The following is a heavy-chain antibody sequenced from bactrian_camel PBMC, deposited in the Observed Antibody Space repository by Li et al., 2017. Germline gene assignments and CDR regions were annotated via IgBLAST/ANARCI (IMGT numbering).Heavy chain of an antibody. CDR2: LDTVDRSA. CDR1: GYSSTAIS. D-gene: IGHD1*01. CDR3: ASRVGMCGPNWSKLRFDS. J-gene: IGHJ4*01. V-gene: IGHV3S1*01. Sequence: VQLVESGGESVPAGGSLRLSCAASGYSSTAISMAWFRQAPGKERERVARLDTVDRSAYYADSVKGRFTISQDNAKDTLYLQMSNLKPEDTALYYCASRVGMCGPNWSKLRFDSRGPGTQVTVS.